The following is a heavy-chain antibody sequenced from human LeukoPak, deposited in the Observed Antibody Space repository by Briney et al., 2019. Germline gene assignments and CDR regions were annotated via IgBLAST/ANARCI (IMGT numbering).Heavy chain of an antibody. V-gene: IGHV4-39*01. D-gene: IGHD3-16*01. CDR1: GGSISSSSYY. Sequence: SETLSLTCTVSGGSISSSSYYWGWIRQPPGKGLEWIGSIYYSGSTYYNPSLKSRVTISVDTSKNQFSLKLSTVTAADTAVYYCARFARGVYAFDIWGQGTMVTVSS. J-gene: IGHJ3*02. CDR3: ARFARGVYAFDI. CDR2: IYYSGST.